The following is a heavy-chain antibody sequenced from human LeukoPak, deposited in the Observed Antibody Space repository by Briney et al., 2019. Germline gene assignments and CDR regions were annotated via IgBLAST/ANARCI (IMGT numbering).Heavy chain of an antibody. CDR3: ARVPRGADNWFDP. V-gene: IGHV3-48*02. Sequence: QAGGSLRLSCAASGFTFSTYSMNWVRQAPGKGLEWLSYISSSSDRILYADSVKGRFTISRDNAKNSLYLQMTSLRDGDTAVYYCARVPRGADNWFDPWGQGTLVTVSS. CDR1: GFTFSTYS. D-gene: IGHD3-10*01. CDR2: ISSSSDRI. J-gene: IGHJ5*02.